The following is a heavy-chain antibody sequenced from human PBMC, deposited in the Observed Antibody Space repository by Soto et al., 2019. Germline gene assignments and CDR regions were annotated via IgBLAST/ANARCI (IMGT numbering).Heavy chain of an antibody. V-gene: IGHV3-23*01. Sequence: GRYPGISCAASGFTFSSYAMSWVRQAPGKGLEWVSAISGSGGSTYYADSVKGRFTISRDNSKNTLHLQMNSLRAEDTAVYYCVKARVVPAAMNWFSLCG. CDR1: GFTFSSYA. D-gene: IGHD2-2*01. CDR2: ISGSGGST. CDR3: VKARVVPAAMNWFSL. J-gene: IGHJ5*02.